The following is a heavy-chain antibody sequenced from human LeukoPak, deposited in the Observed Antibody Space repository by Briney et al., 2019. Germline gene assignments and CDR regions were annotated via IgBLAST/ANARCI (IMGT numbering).Heavy chain of an antibody. CDR2: INHSGST. D-gene: IGHD1-26*01. J-gene: IGHJ6*02. V-gene: IGHV4-34*01. Sequence: SETLSLTCAVYGGSFSGYYWSWIRQPPGKGLEWTGEINHSGSTNYNPSLKSRVTISVDTSKNQFSLKLSSVTAADTAVYYCASRVRFSEWEPDYGMVVWGQGTTVTVSS. CDR3: ASRVRFSEWEPDYGMVV. CDR1: GGSFSGYY.